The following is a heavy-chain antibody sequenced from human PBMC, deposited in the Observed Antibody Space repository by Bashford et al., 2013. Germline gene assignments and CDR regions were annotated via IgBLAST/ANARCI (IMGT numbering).Heavy chain of an antibody. J-gene: IGHJ6*02. CDR2: INPSGGST. CDR3: SRTIEGGPNRDYYYYGMDV. V-gene: IGHV1-46*01. Sequence: ASVKVSCKASGYTFTSYYMHWVRQAPGQGLEWMGIINPSGGSTSYAQKFQGRVTMTRDTSTSTVYMELSSLRSEDTAVYYCSRTIEGGPNRDYYYYGMDVWGQGTTVTVSS. CDR1: GYTFTSYY. D-gene: IGHD1-14*01.